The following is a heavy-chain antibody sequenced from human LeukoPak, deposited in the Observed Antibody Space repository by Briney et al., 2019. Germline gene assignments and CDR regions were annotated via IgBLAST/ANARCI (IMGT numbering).Heavy chain of an antibody. J-gene: IGHJ4*02. D-gene: IGHD2-21*02. CDR3: ATISACFIDY. Sequence: GGSLRLSCAASGFTFRSSWMTWVRQAPGKGVEWVANINPDGSEKPYVDSVKGRFTISRDNAKNSLFLQMNFLGAEDTAVYYCATISACFIDYWGQGTLVTVSS. CDR1: GFTFRSSW. CDR2: INPDGSEK. V-gene: IGHV3-7*01.